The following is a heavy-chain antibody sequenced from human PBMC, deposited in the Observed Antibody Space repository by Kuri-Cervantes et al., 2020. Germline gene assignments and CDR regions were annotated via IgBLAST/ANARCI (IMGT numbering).Heavy chain of an antibody. Sequence: SQTLSLTCAVYGGPFSGYYWGWIRQPPGKGLEWIGSTYYSGSTYYNPSLKSRVTISVDTSKNQFSLNLSPVTAADTAVFYCARIPAKAIGAVDVWGQGTLVTVSS. V-gene: IGHV4-34*01. CDR2: TYYSGST. CDR3: ARIPAKAIGAVDV. D-gene: IGHD2-2*01. J-gene: IGHJ3*01. CDR1: GGPFSGYY.